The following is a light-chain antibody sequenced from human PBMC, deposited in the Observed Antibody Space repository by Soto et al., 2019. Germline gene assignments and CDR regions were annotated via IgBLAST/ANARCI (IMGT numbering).Light chain of an antibody. CDR3: QQYNDWPPA. J-gene: IGKJ4*01. Sequence: ENVLTQSPGTLSLSPGERATLSRRASQTVYNGFLAWYQQKPGQAPRLLIYGASTRATGIPARFRGSGSGTEFTLTIDSLQSEDFAVYYCQQYNDWPPAFGGGTKVDIK. V-gene: IGKV3-15*01. CDR2: GAS. CDR1: QTVYNGF.